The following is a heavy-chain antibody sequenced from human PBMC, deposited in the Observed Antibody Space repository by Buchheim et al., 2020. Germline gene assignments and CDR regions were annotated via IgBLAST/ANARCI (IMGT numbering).Heavy chain of an antibody. V-gene: IGHV1-8*02. CDR2: MNPNSGNT. J-gene: IGHJ4*02. Sequence: QVQLVQSGAEVKKPGASVKVSCKASGYTFTGYYMHWVRQAPGQGLEWMGWMNPNSGNTGYAQKFQGRVTMTRNTSISTAYMELSSLRSEDTAVYYCARGWGRRFVTAILYHDYWGQGTL. CDR3: ARGWGRRFVTAILYHDY. CDR1: GYTFTGYY. D-gene: IGHD2-21*02.